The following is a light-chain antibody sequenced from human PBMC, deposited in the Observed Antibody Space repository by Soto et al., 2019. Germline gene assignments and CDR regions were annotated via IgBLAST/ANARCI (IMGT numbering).Light chain of an antibody. CDR1: QSIGNW. CDR3: QQSYSTPRT. CDR2: AAS. V-gene: IGKV1-39*01. Sequence: DVQLTQAPSTLSASVGDRVTITCRASQSIGNWLAWYQQKPGKAPKLLIYAASSLQSGVPSRFSGSGSGTDFTLTISSLQPEDFATYYCQQSYSTPRTFGQGTKVDIK. J-gene: IGKJ1*01.